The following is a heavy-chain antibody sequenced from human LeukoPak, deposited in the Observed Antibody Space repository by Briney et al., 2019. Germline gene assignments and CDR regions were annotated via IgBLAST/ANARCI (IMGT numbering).Heavy chain of an antibody. Sequence: GRSLRLSCGASGFPFSRFEMNWLRQAPGKGLEWVSYISSSGTTIYYADSVKGRFTMSRDNAKTSLYLQMNSLRAEDTAVYYPARRQLDLDAGGIWGQGTMVTVSS. CDR1: GFPFSRFE. CDR3: ARRQLDLDAGGI. J-gene: IGHJ3*02. CDR2: ISSSGTTI. V-gene: IGHV3-48*03. D-gene: IGHD1-1*01.